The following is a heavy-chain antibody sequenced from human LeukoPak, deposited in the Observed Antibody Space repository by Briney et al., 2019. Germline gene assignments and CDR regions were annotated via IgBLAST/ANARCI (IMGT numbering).Heavy chain of an antibody. J-gene: IGHJ4*02. CDR2: IYWNDDK. Sequence: SGPTLVNPTQTLTLTCTFSGFSLRKNGVGVGWIRQPPGKALEWLALIYWNDDKRYSPSLKNRLTITKDTSRNQVVLTMTNMDPVDTATYYCAHSVGWFGEYYFDYWGQGTLVTVSS. D-gene: IGHD3-10*01. CDR3: AHSVGWFGEYYFDY. V-gene: IGHV2-5*01. CDR1: GFSLRKNGVG.